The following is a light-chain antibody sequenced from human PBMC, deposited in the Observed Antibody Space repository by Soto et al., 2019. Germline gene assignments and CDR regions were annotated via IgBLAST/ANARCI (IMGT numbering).Light chain of an antibody. CDR2: EVS. CDR3: YSFTSSITYV. CDR1: NSDVGGYNS. J-gene: IGLJ1*01. Sequence: QSALTQPASVSGSPGQSITISCTGTNSDVGGYNSVSWYRKHPGKAPELLIYEVSNRPSGVSNRFSGSKSGNTASLTLSGLQADDEADYYCYSFTSSITYVFGTGTKVTVL. V-gene: IGLV2-14*01.